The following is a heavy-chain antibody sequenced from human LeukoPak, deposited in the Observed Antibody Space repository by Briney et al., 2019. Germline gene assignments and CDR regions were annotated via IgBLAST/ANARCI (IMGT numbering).Heavy chain of an antibody. D-gene: IGHD3-9*01. Sequence: PGGSLRLSCAASGFTFRDYYMSWIRQAPGKGLEWVSYISCSGSTIYYADSVKGRFTIYRDNAKNSLYLQMNSLRAEDTAVYYCARRYYDILTGYLYYFDYWGQGTLVTVSS. J-gene: IGHJ4*02. CDR2: ISCSGSTI. CDR1: GFTFRDYY. V-gene: IGHV3-11*01. CDR3: ARRYYDILTGYLYYFDY.